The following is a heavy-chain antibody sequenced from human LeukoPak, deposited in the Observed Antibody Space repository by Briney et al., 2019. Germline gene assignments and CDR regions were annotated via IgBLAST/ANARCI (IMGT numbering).Heavy chain of an antibody. V-gene: IGHV3-21*01. D-gene: IGHD2-2*01. J-gene: IGHJ5*02. CDR1: GFTFSSYS. Sequence: GGSLRLSCAASGFTFSSYSMNWVRQAPGKGLEWVSSISSSSSYIYYADSVKGRFTISRDNAKNSLYLQMNSLRAEDTAVYYCARHGPYLNWFDPWGQGTLVTVSS. CDR2: ISSSSSYI. CDR3: ARHGPYLNWFDP.